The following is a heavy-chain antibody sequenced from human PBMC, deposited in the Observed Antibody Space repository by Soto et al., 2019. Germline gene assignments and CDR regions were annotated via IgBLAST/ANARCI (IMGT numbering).Heavy chain of an antibody. CDR1: GGTFSSYG. CDR2: IIPIFGTS. D-gene: IGHD6-6*01. J-gene: IGHJ6*02. CDR3: ARDGSAFVDYYGRDV. V-gene: IGHV1-69*12. Sequence: QVQLVQSGAEVKKPGSSVKVSCKASGGTFSSYGISWVRQAPGQGLEWMGGIIPIFGTSNYAEKFQGRVTTGADDSTSTAYMEMSSLTAEDAAVYYCARDGSAFVDYYGRDVGGQGTTVTVSS.